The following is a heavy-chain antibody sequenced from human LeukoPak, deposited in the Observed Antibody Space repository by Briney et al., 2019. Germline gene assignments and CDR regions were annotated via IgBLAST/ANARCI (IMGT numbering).Heavy chain of an antibody. CDR3: AKDLLPYYDSSGSPFDY. Sequence: GGSLRLSCAASGFTFSGYSMNWVRQAPGKGLEWVSYISSSSSTIYYADSVKGRFTISRDNAKNSLYLQMNSLRAEDTAVYYCAKDLLPYYDSSGSPFDYWGQGTLVTVSS. D-gene: IGHD3-22*01. CDR1: GFTFSGYS. V-gene: IGHV3-48*01. J-gene: IGHJ4*02. CDR2: ISSSSSTI.